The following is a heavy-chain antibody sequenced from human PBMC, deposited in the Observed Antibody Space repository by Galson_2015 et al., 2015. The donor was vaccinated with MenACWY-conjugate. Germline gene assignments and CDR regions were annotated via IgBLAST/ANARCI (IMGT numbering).Heavy chain of an antibody. CDR2: IGNSGGST. D-gene: IGHD3-16*01. CDR1: GFTFNNYA. V-gene: IGHV3-23*01. CDR3: AKGVWGTFDY. Sequence: SLRLSRAASGFTFNNYAMNWVRQVPGKGLEWVSVIGNSGGSTSYADSVKGRFTISRDNSKNTLYLQMNSLRAEDTAVYYCAKGVWGTFDYWGQGTLVTVSS. J-gene: IGHJ4*02.